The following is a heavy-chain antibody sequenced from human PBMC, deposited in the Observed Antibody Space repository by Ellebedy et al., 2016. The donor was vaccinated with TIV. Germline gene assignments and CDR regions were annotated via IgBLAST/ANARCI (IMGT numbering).Heavy chain of an antibody. CDR2: ISGSGEST. CDR1: GFTFSTYA. CDR3: ANLDN. V-gene: IGHV3-23*01. J-gene: IGHJ4*02. Sequence: GESLKISCAASGFTFSTYALRWVRQAPGKGLEWVSAISGSGESTNYEDSVKGRFTISRDNSRNTLYLQMNSLRTEDTAVYYCANLDNWGQGTRVTVPS.